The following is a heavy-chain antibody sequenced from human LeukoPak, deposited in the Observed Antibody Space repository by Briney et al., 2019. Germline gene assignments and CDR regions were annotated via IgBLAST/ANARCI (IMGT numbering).Heavy chain of an antibody. V-gene: IGHV4-34*01. J-gene: IGHJ5*02. CDR2: INHRGST. Sequence: SETLSLTCAVYGGSFSGYYWSWIRQPPGKGLEWIGEINHRGSTNYNPSLKSRVTISVDTSKNQFSLKLSSVTAADTAVYYCARKSRGNYRFDPWGQGTLVTVSS. CDR1: GGSFSGYY. CDR3: ARKSRGNYRFDP. D-gene: IGHD1-7*01.